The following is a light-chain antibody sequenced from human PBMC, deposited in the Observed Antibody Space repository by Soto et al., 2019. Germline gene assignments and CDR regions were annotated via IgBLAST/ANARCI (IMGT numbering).Light chain of an antibody. CDR3: CSLTNGATWV. V-gene: IGLV2-23*01. CDR2: EAS. CDR1: NSDVGSHNF. Sequence: QSALTQPASVSGSPGQSITISCTGTNSDVGSHNFVSWYQQYPGKAPKLLIYEASKRPSGLSNRFSGSKSGNTASLTISGLQADDEADYYCCSLTNGATWVFGGGTKLTV. J-gene: IGLJ3*02.